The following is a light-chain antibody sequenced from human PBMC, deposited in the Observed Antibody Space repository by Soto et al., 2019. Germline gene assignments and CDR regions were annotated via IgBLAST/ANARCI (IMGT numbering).Light chain of an antibody. V-gene: IGKV3-20*01. Sequence: ELLLTQSPATLSLSPGERATLSRRASQSISSRNLAWYQQKPGQPPRLLIHATSTRATGLPDSFTGSGSVTDLTRTIRRLEPEDSAVYLCHQYDSAPPGTVGGGTKVDIK. CDR1: QSISSRN. J-gene: IGKJ4*01. CDR3: HQYDSAPPGT. CDR2: ATS.